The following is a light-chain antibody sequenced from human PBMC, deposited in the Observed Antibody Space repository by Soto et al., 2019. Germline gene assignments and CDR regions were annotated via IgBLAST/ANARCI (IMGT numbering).Light chain of an antibody. Sequence: EILMTQSPATLSVSPGERATLSCRASQSVSSNVAWYQQKPGQAPRLLIYGASNRATGIPARFSGSGSGTDFSLTITSLQSEDFAVYYCQQYNDWPPWTFGQGTKGDIK. CDR2: GAS. CDR3: QQYNDWPPWT. CDR1: QSVSSN. J-gene: IGKJ1*01. V-gene: IGKV3-15*01.